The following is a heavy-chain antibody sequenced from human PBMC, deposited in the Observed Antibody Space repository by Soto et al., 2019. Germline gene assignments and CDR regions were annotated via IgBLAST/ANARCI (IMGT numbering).Heavy chain of an antibody. CDR2: IRSKPKRSSSSI. CDR3: ARVRPDYGTKPYYLYN. V-gene: IGHV3-21*04. J-gene: IGHJ4*02. D-gene: IGHD4-17*01. CDR1: GFSFSSYS. Sequence: GRSLRLSCAASGFSFSSYSTNWLRQAPGKGREWVSSIRSKPKRSSSSIHYADSVRGRLTISRDNAKNTVCLRMNTLKVADTGIYYRARVRPDYGTKPYYLYNPGQGSLGTIAS.